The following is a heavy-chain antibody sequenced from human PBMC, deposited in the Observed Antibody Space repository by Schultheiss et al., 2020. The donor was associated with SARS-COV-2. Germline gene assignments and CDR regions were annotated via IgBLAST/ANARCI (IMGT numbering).Heavy chain of an antibody. D-gene: IGHD4-17*01. Sequence: SQTLSLTCAVSGYSISSGYYWGWIRQPPGKGLEWIGSIYHSGSTYYNPSLKSRVTISVDTSKNQFSLKLSSVTAADTAVYYCAREGMTTVTTEGIDYWGQGTLVTVSS. CDR3: AREGMTTVTTEGIDY. CDR2: IYHSGST. CDR1: GYSISSGYY. J-gene: IGHJ4*02. V-gene: IGHV4-38-2*02.